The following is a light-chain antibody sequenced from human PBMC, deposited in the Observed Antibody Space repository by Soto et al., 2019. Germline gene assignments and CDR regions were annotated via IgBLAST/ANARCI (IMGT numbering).Light chain of an antibody. CDR2: GAS. CDR3: QQYHIWPIT. CDR1: QSVTTQ. Sequence: IVLPPSPGTLSLAPGETAPLSCMASQSVTTQLAWYQQKRGRAPRLIIHGASRRATGIPARFSGSGSGTDFTLTISSLENEDFEVYYCQQYHIWPITCGGGTKV. J-gene: IGKJ4*01. V-gene: IGKV3D-15*01.